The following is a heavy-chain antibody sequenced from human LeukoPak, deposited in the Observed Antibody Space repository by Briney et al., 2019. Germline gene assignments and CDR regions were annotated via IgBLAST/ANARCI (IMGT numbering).Heavy chain of an antibody. CDR3: AREGGSSYGYAYH. Sequence: EASVNVSCKAFGYTFTSYYMHWVRQAPGQGLEWMGWINPHSGDTNYAHKFQGRVAMTRDTSISIAYMELSSLKSDDTAVYYCAREGGSSYGYAYHWGQGTLVTVSS. J-gene: IGHJ5*02. CDR1: GYTFTSYY. V-gene: IGHV1-2*07. CDR2: INPHSGDT. D-gene: IGHD5-18*01.